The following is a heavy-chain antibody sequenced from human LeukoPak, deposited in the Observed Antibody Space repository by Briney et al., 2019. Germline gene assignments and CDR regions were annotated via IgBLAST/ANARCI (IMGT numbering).Heavy chain of an antibody. CDR3: ARVGYCSSTSCYRSGPFDI. CDR2: IYTSGST. V-gene: IGHV4-4*07. J-gene: IGHJ3*02. D-gene: IGHD2-2*01. CDR1: GGSITSYY. Sequence: SETLSLTCTVSGGSITSYYWNWIRQPAGKGLEWIGRIYTSGSTNYNPSLKSRVTMSVDTSKNQFSLRMSSVTAADTAVYYCARVGYCSSTSCYRSGPFDIWGQGTMVTVSS.